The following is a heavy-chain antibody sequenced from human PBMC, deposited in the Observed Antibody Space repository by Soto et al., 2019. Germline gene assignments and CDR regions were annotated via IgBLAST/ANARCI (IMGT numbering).Heavy chain of an antibody. CDR2: IYYSGST. CDR1: GGSISSSSYY. Sequence: QLQLQESGPGLVKPSETLSLTCTVSGGSISSSSYYWGWIRQPPGKGLEWIGSIYYSGSTYYNPSLKSRVTISVDTSKNQFSLKLSSVTAADTAVYYCASRGYSYGYLFDYWGQGTLVTVSS. D-gene: IGHD5-18*01. J-gene: IGHJ4*02. V-gene: IGHV4-39*01. CDR3: ASRGYSYGYLFDY.